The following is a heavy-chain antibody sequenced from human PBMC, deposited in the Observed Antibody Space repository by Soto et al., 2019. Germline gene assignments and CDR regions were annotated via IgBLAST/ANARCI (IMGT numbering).Heavy chain of an antibody. J-gene: IGHJ4*02. CDR2: INPSGGST. CDR3: ATSGVTMIVVVPHPIDY. Sequence: ASVKVSCKASGYTFTSYYMHWVRQAPGQGLEWMGIINPSGGSTSYAQKFQGRVTITADESTSTAYMELSSLRSEDTAVYYCATSGVTMIVVVPHPIDYWGQGTLVTVSS. D-gene: IGHD3-22*01. V-gene: IGHV1-46*01. CDR1: GYTFTSYY.